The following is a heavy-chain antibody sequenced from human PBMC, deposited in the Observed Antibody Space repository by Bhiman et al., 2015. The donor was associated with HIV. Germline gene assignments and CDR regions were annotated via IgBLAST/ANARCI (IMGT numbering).Heavy chain of an antibody. CDR2: ISSSSSYI. J-gene: IGHJ4*02. CDR1: GFTFSSYS. D-gene: IGHD1-26*01. CDR3: ARSGATGLHEDYFDY. V-gene: IGHV3-21*01. Sequence: EVQLVESGGGLVTPGGSLRLSCAASGFTFSSYSMNWVRQAPGKGLEWVSSISSSSSYIYYADSVKGRFTISRDNAKNSLYLQMNSLRAEDTAVYYCARSGATGLHEDYFDYWGQGTLVTVSS.